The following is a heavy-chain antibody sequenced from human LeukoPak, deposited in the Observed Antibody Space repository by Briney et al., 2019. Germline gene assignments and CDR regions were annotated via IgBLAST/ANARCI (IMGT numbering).Heavy chain of an antibody. V-gene: IGHV3-11*01. CDR1: GFTFSGFY. D-gene: IGHD1/OR15-1a*01. CDR2: ISTTGNDI. CDR3: AKTARTLDY. J-gene: IGHJ4*02. Sequence: GGSLRLSCAASGFTFSGFYMTWIRQAPGRGLEWISYISTTGNDISYADSVKGRFTISRDNVKNSLYLQMNSLTAEDTAVYYCAKTARTLDYWGRGTLVTVSS.